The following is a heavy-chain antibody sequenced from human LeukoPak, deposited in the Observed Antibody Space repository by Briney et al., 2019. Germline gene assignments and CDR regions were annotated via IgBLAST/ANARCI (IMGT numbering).Heavy chain of an antibody. Sequence: GASVKVSCKTSGYTFTSYGISWVRQAPGQGLEWMGGIIPIFGTANYAQKFQGRVTITADESTSTAYMELSSLRSEDTAVYYCASTVGATSAYYYYYGMDVWGQGTTVTVSS. CDR2: IIPIFGTA. CDR1: GYTFTSYG. J-gene: IGHJ6*02. D-gene: IGHD1-26*01. CDR3: ASTVGATSAYYYYYGMDV. V-gene: IGHV1-69*13.